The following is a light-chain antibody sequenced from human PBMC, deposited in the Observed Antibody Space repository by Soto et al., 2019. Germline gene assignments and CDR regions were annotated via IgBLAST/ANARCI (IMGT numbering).Light chain of an antibody. CDR1: QGISSW. V-gene: IGKV1-12*01. Sequence: DIQMTQSPSSVSASVGDRVTITCRASQGISSWLAWYQHKPGKAPKLLIYAASSLQSGVPSRFSGSVSVTDLTFTISSLHPEDFVTSYGHQANRLPYTVGQGSK. CDR2: AAS. CDR3: HQANRLPYT. J-gene: IGKJ2*01.